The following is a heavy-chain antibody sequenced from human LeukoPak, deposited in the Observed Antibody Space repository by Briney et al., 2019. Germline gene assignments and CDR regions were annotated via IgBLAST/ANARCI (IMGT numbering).Heavy chain of an antibody. J-gene: IGHJ4*02. Sequence: GRSLRLSCAASGFTFSSYVMHWVRQAPGKGLEWVSYISSSSSTIYYADSVKGRFTISRDNAKNSLYLQMNSLRAGDTAVYYCARWGDDSSGSVDYWGQGTLVTVSS. D-gene: IGHD3-22*01. CDR3: ARWGDDSSGSVDY. CDR2: ISSSSSTI. V-gene: IGHV3-48*04. CDR1: GFTFSSYV.